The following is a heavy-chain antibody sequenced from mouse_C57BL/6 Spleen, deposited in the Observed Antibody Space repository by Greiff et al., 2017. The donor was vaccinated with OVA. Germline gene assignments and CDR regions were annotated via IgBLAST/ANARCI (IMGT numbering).Heavy chain of an antibody. D-gene: IGHD1-1*01. Sequence: QVQLKQSGPELVKPGASVKLSCKASGYTFTRYDINWVKQRPGQGLEWIGWIYPRDGSTKYNEKFKGKATLTVDTSSSTAYMELHSLTSEDSAVYFCARCYGSPPHWYFDVWGTGTTVTVSS. CDR1: GYTFTRYD. CDR2: IYPRDGST. V-gene: IGHV1-85*01. CDR3: ARCYGSPPHWYFDV. J-gene: IGHJ1*03.